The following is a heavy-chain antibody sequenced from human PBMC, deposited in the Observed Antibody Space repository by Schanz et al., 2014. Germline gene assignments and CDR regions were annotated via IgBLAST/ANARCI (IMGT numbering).Heavy chain of an antibody. Sequence: EVQLVESGGGLVQPGGSLRLSCAASGFTVSINYMSWVRQAPGKGLEWVSAISGSGGTTYYADSVKGRFTISRDNAKNTLYLQMNSLRAEDTAVYYCATPGRYGSGRYEPRFDYWGQGTLVTVSS. V-gene: IGHV3-23*04. D-gene: IGHD3-10*01. J-gene: IGHJ4*02. CDR1: GFTVSINY. CDR2: ISGSGGTT. CDR3: ATPGRYGSGRYEPRFDY.